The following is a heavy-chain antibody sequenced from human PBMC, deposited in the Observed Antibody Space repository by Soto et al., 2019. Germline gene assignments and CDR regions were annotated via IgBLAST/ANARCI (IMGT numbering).Heavy chain of an antibody. J-gene: IGHJ4*02. CDR3: ARDFAYFDS. CDR1: GGCFQSGSYS. V-gene: IGHV4-61*01. Sequence: SETLSLTCTVSGGCFQSGSYSWSWIRQPPGKALEWIGYVYHTGRTSYIPSLKSRVSISMDTSKNQFSLNLDSVTAADTAVYFCARDFAYFDSWGQGTLVTVSS. CDR2: VYHTGRT. D-gene: IGHD3-3*01.